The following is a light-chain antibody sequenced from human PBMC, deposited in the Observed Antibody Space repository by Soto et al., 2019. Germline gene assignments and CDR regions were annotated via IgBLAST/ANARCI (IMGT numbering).Light chain of an antibody. V-gene: IGKV3-15*01. CDR3: QQYNSWLYT. CDR2: GTS. CDR1: QKVDSN. J-gene: IGKJ2*01. Sequence: EIVMTQSPVTLSVSPGERAALSCRARQKVDSNFAWYQQRPGQAPRVLIYGTSTRATAVPATFSCSESGTDFNLTISSRQSEDFAVYYCQQYNSWLYTFGQGTRLEI.